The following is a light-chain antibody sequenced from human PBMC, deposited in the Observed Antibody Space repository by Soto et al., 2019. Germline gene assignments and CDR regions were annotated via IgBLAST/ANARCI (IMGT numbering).Light chain of an antibody. CDR1: QSVSSN. Sequence: EIVMTQSPATLSVSPGERATLSCRASQSVSSNLAWYHQKPGQAPMLLIYGASTRATGIPARFSGSGSVTEFTLTISSLQSEDFAVYYCQQYNNWPPWTFGQGTKVEIK. J-gene: IGKJ1*01. CDR3: QQYNNWPPWT. V-gene: IGKV3-15*01. CDR2: GAS.